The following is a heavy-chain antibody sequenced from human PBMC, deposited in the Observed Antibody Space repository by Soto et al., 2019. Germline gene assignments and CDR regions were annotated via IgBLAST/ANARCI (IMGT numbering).Heavy chain of an antibody. CDR1: GGSVSSGNYY. CDR3: ERSMYYSDGSNYSPFDY. J-gene: IGHJ4*02. D-gene: IGHD3-22*01. V-gene: IGHV4-61*01. CDR2: VYYTGST. Sequence: QVQLQESGPGLVKPSETLSLTCTVSGGSVSSGNYYWSWIRQPPGKGLEWIGYVYYTGSTKYNPSLKTRVTIFIDASKNQFSLRLNSVTAADTAVYDCERSMYYSDGSNYSPFDYWGQGTLVTVSS.